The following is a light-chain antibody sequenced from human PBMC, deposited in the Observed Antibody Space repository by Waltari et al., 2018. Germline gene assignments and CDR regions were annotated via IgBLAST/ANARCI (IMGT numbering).Light chain of an antibody. V-gene: IGKV3-20*01. CDR1: QRVNNNY. Sequence: EIVLTQSPGTLSLSPGERDTLPCRASQRVNNNYLAWYQQKPGQPPRLLIYGASTRATGIPDRFRGSGSGTDFTLTISRLEPEDFAVFYCQQYSTSPEAFGGGTKVEIK. CDR3: QQYSTSPEA. J-gene: IGKJ4*01. CDR2: GAS.